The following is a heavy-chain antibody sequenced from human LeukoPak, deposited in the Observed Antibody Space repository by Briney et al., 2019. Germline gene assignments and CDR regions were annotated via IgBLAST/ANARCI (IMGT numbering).Heavy chain of an antibody. V-gene: IGHV1-2*02. Sequence: ASVEVSCKASGYTFTGYYMHWVRQAPGQGLEWMGWINPNSGGTNYAQKFQGRVTMTRDTSISTAYMELSRLRSDDTAVYYCAREDYGGNWFDPWGQGTLVTVSS. D-gene: IGHD4-23*01. CDR1: GYTFTGYY. CDR2: INPNSGGT. J-gene: IGHJ5*02. CDR3: AREDYGGNWFDP.